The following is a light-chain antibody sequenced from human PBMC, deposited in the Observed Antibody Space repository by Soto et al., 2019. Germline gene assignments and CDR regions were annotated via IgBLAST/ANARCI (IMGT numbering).Light chain of an antibody. CDR3: QQRSHWPPT. J-gene: IGKJ3*01. CDR2: DAS. V-gene: IGKV3-11*01. CDR1: QSVSSY. Sequence: EIVLTQSPATLSLSPGERATLSCRASQSVSSYLAWYQQKPGQAPRLLIYDASNRATGIPARFSGSGSGTDCTLTISSLEPEDFAVYYCQQRSHWPPTFGPGNKVDIQ.